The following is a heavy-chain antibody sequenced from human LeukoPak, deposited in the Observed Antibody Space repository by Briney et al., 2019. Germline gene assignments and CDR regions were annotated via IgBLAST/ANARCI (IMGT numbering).Heavy chain of an antibody. CDR2: ISYDGSNK. D-gene: IGHD3-10*01. V-gene: IGHV3-30-3*01. CDR1: GFTLSSYA. J-gene: IGHJ6*02. CDR3: ASQGGLLWFGELSGGMDV. Sequence: GGSLRLSCAASGFTLSSYAMNWVRQAPGKGLEWVAFISYDGSNKYYAGSVKGRFTISRDNSKNTLCLQMNSLRAEDTAAYYCASQGGLLWFGELSGGMDVWGQGTTVTVSS.